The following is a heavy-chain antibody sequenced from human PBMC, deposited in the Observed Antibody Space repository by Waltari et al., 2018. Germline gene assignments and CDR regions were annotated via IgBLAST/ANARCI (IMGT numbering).Heavy chain of an antibody. Sequence: GLVQPGGSLRLSCAVSGLNININYMSWVRQAPGKGLEWVSAIYSGGNTYYADSVKGRFIISRDTSKNTLYLQMNSLRAEDTAIYYCVRDHHVLRFSYGLDVWGQGTTVTVSS. CDR3: VRDHHVLRFSYGLDV. J-gene: IGHJ6*02. CDR1: GLNININY. CDR2: IYSGGNT. D-gene: IGHD3-3*01. V-gene: IGHV3-66*01.